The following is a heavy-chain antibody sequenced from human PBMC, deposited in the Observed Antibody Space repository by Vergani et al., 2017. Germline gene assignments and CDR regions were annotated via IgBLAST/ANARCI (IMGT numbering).Heavy chain of an antibody. CDR3: ATHQGYCSSTSCYSNWFDP. CDR2: IYHSGST. V-gene: IGHV4-4*02. CDR1: GGSISSSNW. D-gene: IGHD2-2*01. Sequence: QVQLQESGPGLVKTSGTLSLTCAVSGGSISSSNWWSWVRQPPGKGLEWIGEIYHSGSTNYNPSLKSRVTISVDKSKNQFSLKLSSVTAADTAVYYCATHQGYCSSTSCYSNWFDPWGQGTLVTVSS. J-gene: IGHJ5*02.